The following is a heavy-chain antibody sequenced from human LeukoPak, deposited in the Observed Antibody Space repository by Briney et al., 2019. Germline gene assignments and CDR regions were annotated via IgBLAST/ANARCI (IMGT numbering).Heavy chain of an antibody. CDR3: ATSPNPFHM. CDR2: IYSGGST. Sequence: GGSLRLSCAASGFTVSNNYMSWVRQAPGKGLEWVSIIYSGGSTFYADSVKGRFTISRDNSKNTLYLQMNRLGAEDTAVYYCATSPNPFHMWGQGTKVTVS. J-gene: IGHJ3*02. V-gene: IGHV3-53*01. CDR1: GFTVSNNY.